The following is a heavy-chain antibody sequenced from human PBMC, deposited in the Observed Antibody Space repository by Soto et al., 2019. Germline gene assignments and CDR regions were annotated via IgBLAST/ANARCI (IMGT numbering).Heavy chain of an antibody. CDR2: IYPGDSDT. J-gene: IGHJ4*02. CDR1: GYSFTSYW. Sequence: GESLKISCKGSGYSFTSYWIGWVRQMPGKGLEWMGIIYPGDSDTRYSPSFQGQVTISADKSISTAYLQWSSLKASDTAMYYCARHWAYYDSSGYYLDYWGQGTLVTLSS. CDR3: ARHWAYYDSSGYYLDY. V-gene: IGHV5-51*01. D-gene: IGHD3-22*01.